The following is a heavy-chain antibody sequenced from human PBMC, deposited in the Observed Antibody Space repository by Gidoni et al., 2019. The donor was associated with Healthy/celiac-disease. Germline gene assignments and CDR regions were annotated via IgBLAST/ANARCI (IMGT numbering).Heavy chain of an antibody. V-gene: IGHV3-73*01. CDR1: GFTFSGSA. J-gene: IGHJ2*01. D-gene: IGHD5-12*01. CDR3: TRRTGDSPFDL. Sequence: EVQLVESGGGLVQPGGSLTLSCAASGFTFSGSAMHWVRQASGKGLEWVGRIRSKANSYATAYAASVKGRFTISRDDSKNTAYRQMNSLKTEDTAVYYCTRRTGDSPFDLWGRGTLVTVSS. CDR2: IRSKANSYAT.